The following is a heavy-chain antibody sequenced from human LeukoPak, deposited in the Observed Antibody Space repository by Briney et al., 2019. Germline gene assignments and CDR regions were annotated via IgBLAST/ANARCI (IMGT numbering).Heavy chain of an antibody. D-gene: IGHD3-22*01. CDR1: GYTFTSYY. CDR2: INPSGGST. CDR3: ARGARLVVVITLSWFDS. Sequence: ASVKVSCKASGYTFTSYYMHWVRQAPGQGLEWMGIINPSGGSTSYAQKFQGRVTMTRDTSTSTVYMELSSLRSEDTAVYYCARGARLVVVITLSWFDSWGQGTLVTVSS. V-gene: IGHV1-46*03. J-gene: IGHJ5*01.